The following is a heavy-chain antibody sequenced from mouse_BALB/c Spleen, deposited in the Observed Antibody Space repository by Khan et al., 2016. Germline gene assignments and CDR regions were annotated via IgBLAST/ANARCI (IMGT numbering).Heavy chain of an antibody. D-gene: IGHD3-1*01. CDR3: ATSTSGYWYYFDY. CDR1: GYSIPSHYS. V-gene: IGHV3-1*02. J-gene: IGHJ2*01. CDR2: IHYSGST. Sequence: EVQLQESGPDLVKPSQSLSLTCTVTGYSIPSHYSWHWIRHFPGNKLEWMGYIHYSGSTNYNPSLKSRISITRDTSTNQFFLQLNSVTTEDTATYDCATSTSGYWYYFDYWGQGTTLTVSS.